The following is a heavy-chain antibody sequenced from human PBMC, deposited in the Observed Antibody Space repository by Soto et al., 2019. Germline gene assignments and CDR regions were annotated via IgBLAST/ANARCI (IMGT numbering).Heavy chain of an antibody. CDR1: GFIFDDYA. V-gene: IGHV3-9*01. CDR3: AKDGGAAMVRGSIAYYFDY. CDR2: ITWNSGNI. J-gene: IGHJ4*02. D-gene: IGHD3-10*01. Sequence: GGSLRLSCAASGFIFDDYAMHWVRQAPGKGLEWVSGITWNSGNIGYADSVKGRFTISRDNARNSLYLQINSLRAEDTAFYYCAKDGGAAMVRGSIAYYFDYWGQGTLVTVSS.